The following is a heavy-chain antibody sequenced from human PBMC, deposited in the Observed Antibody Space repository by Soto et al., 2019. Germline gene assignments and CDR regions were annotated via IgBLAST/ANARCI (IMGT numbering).Heavy chain of an antibody. D-gene: IGHD6-13*01. CDR3: AKDCGSWSGGAYDF. CDR1: GFTFSSYA. V-gene: IGHV3-23*01. Sequence: EVQRLESGGGLVQPGGSLRLSCAASGFTFSSYAMSWVRQAPGKGLEWVSAISGSGGSTYYADSVKGRSTLNRDNSNNTLYLQINSLRAEETAVYYWAKDCGSWSGGAYDFWGQGTLVTVSS. CDR2: ISGSGGST. J-gene: IGHJ4*01.